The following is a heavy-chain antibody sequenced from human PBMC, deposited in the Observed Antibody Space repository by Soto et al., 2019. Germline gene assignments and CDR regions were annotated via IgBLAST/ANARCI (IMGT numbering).Heavy chain of an antibody. V-gene: IGHV4-4*02. Sequence: QWRLQESGPGRLKLSGTLSLTCAAFVGSTGGITWCNWVPQPPGKGLEWIGEIYHSGSTHYNPSLKSRVTISVDKSKNQFSLKLSSVTAADTAVYYCARFGGGMDVWGQGTTVTVSS. CDR1: VGSTGGITW. CDR2: IYHSGST. CDR3: ARFGGGMDV. J-gene: IGHJ6*02. D-gene: IGHD3-10*01.